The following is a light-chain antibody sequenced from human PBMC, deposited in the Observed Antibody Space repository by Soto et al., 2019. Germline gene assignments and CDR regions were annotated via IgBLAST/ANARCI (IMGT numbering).Light chain of an antibody. CDR3: QQLNSYPYT. CDR2: SAS. J-gene: IGKJ2*01. Sequence: DIQLTQSPSSLSPSLGERATITCRASQGIASNLAWYQQKPGKAPKLLIYSASTLQSGVPSRFSGSGSGTEFTLTITSLQPEDFATYYCQQLNSYPYTFGQGTKLEIK. CDR1: QGIASN. V-gene: IGKV1-9*01.